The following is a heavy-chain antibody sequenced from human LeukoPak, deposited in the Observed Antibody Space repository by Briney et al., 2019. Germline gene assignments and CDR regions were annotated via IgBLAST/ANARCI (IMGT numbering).Heavy chain of an antibody. D-gene: IGHD6-13*01. CDR1: GYTFTGYY. V-gene: IGHV1-2*02. CDR3: ARDAMHSRYSSSNWYFDL. J-gene: IGHJ2*01. CDR2: INPNSGGT. Sequence: GASVKVSCKASGYTFTGYYMHWVRQAPGQGLEWMGWINPNSGGTNYAQKFQGRVTMTRDTSISTAYMELSSLRSEDMAVYYCARDAMHSRYSSSNWYFDLWGRGTLVTVSS.